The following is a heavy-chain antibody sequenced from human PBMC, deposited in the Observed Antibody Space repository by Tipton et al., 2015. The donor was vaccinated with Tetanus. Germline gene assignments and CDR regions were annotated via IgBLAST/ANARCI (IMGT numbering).Heavy chain of an antibody. V-gene: IGHV3-21*04. Sequence: GSLRLSCAASGFTLSRYTLNWVRQAPGKGLEWVSSISSSSRYIYYADSVKGRFTISRDNAKNSLYLQMISLRVEDTAVYYCAGPALLSTYGLDIWGQGTMVTVSS. CDR1: GFTLSRYT. D-gene: IGHD2-8*01. CDR2: ISSSSRYI. CDR3: AGPALLSTYGLDI. J-gene: IGHJ3*02.